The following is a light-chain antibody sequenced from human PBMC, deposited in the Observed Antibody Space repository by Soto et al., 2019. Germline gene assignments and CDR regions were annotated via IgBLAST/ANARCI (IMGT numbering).Light chain of an antibody. CDR1: SSDVGGYNY. J-gene: IGLJ1*01. CDR3: SSYTSGTTLYV. Sequence: QSVLTQPASVFGSPGQSITISCTGTSSDVGGYNYVSWYQHHAGKAPRLMIYASSNRPSGVSHRFSGSRSGNTASLTISGLQAEGEADYYCSSYTSGTTLYVFGTGTKLTVL. CDR2: ASS. V-gene: IGLV2-14*01.